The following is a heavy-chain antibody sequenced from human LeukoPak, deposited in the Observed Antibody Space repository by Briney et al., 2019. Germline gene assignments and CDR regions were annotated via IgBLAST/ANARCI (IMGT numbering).Heavy chain of an antibody. CDR2: IYPGDSDT. Sequence: GESLKISCQGSKYSFTNSWIAWVRQLPGKGLEWMGIIYPGDSDTRYSPSFQGQVTISADKSISTAYLQWSSLKASDTAMYYCARLQGSYGGEDYWGQGTLVTVSS. CDR1: KYSFTNSW. D-gene: IGHD3-10*01. V-gene: IGHV5-51*01. CDR3: ARLQGSYGGEDY. J-gene: IGHJ4*02.